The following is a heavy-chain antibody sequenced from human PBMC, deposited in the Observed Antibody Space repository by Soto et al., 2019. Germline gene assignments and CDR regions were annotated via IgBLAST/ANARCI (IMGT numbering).Heavy chain of an antibody. V-gene: IGHV3-53*01. J-gene: IGHJ4*02. D-gene: IGHD4-17*01. CDR3: ARVGDYAAKD. CDR2: IYSGGST. Sequence: GGSLSLSCAASGFTVSSNYMSWVRQAPGKGLEWVSIIYSGGSTYYADSVKGRFTISRDNSKNTLYLQMNSLRAEDTAVYYCARVGDYAAKDWGQGTLVTVSS. CDR1: GFTVSSNY.